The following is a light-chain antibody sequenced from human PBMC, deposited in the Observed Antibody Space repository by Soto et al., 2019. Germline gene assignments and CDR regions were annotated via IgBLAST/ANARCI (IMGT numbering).Light chain of an antibody. CDR1: SSDVGGYNY. J-gene: IGLJ2*01. CDR3: SSFASSNTVI. Sequence: QSALTQPASVSGSPGQSITISCTGTSSDVGGYNYVSWYQQHPGKAPKLVIYDVSNRPSGVSNRFSGSKSGNTASLTISGLRAEDDADYYCSSFASSNTVIFGGGTQLT. V-gene: IGLV2-14*01. CDR2: DVS.